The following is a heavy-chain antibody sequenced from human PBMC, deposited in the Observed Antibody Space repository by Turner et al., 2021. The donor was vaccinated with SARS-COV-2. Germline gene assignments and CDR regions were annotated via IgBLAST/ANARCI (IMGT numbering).Heavy chain of an antibody. J-gene: IGHJ6*02. CDR1: GYTFTDYY. V-gene: IGHV1-2*02. CDR2: INPNSGET. Sequence: QVQLVQSGADMKKPGASVKVSCKASGYTFTDYYLHWVRQAPGQGLDWMGWINPNSGETQYEQKFLGRVTMTRATSMNTAYKELRNMRSDDTAVYYCGKEGGVKFCNYYCGLDVWGQGTTVTVSS. D-gene: IGHD3-10*01. CDR3: GKEGGVKFCNYYCGLDV.